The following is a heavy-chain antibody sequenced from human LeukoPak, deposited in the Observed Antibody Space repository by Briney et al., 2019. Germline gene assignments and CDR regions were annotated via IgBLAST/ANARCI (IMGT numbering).Heavy chain of an antibody. CDR1: GFNFGDYA. CDR2: IRSKTYAGTT. D-gene: IGHD6-13*01. J-gene: IGHJ4*02. V-gene: IGHV3-49*04. Sequence: GGSLRLSCTGSGFNFGDYALTWVRQAPGKGLEWVGFIRSKTYAGTTEYAASVKGRFTFSRDDSKSIAYPQMNSLKTEDTAVYYCTRVRMAAYSSSSLAYWGQGTLVTVSS. CDR3: TRVRMAAYSSSSLAY.